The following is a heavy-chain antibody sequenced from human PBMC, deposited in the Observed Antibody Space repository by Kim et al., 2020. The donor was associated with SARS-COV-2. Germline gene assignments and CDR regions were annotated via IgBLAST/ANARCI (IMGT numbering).Heavy chain of an antibody. CDR2: IWYDGSNK. CDR1: GFTFSSYA. D-gene: IGHD6-13*01. V-gene: IGHV3-33*06. Sequence: GGSLRLSCAASGFTFSSYAMHWVRQAPGKGLEWVAVIWYDGSNKYYADSVKGRFTISRDNSKNTLYLQMNSLRAEDTAVYYCAKDYGSWYDEHYYFDYWGQGTLVTVSS. CDR3: AKDYGSWYDEHYYFDY. J-gene: IGHJ4*02.